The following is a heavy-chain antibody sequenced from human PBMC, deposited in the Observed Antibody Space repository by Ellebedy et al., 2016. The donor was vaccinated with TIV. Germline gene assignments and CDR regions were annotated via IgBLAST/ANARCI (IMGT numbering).Heavy chain of an antibody. CDR2: ISNSGSET. J-gene: IGHJ4*02. CDR3: TNCPGVPAYLGSGSYYKNFQY. D-gene: IGHD3-10*01. CDR1: GITFNAYD. Sequence: GESLKISXVGSGITFNAYDMSWVRQAPGKGLQWVATISNSGSETYHSDSVKGRFTVSRDNAKKTLFLQMDSLRAEDSGMYYCTNCPGVPAYLGSGSYYKNFQYWGQGSQVTVSS. V-gene: IGHV3-23*01.